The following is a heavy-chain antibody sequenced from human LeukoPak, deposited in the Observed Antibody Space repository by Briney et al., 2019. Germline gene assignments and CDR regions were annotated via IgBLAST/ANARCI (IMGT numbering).Heavy chain of an antibody. D-gene: IGHD3/OR15-3a*01. CDR1: GGSLSSYY. CDR2: IYTSGST. CDR3: AGHPGLGYYYYMDV. J-gene: IGHJ6*03. V-gene: IGHV4-4*09. Sequence: PSETLSLTCTVSGGSLSSYYWSWIRQPPGKGLEWIGNIYTSGSTIYNSSLKSRVTMSVDTSQNQFSLKVTSVTAADTAVYYCAGHPGLGYYYYMDVWGKGTTVTVSS.